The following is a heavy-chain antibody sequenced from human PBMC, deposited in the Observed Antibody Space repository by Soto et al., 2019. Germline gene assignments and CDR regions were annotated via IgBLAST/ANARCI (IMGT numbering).Heavy chain of an antibody. CDR3: ARDPVAGTYFDY. D-gene: IGHD6-19*01. V-gene: IGHV1-18*01. CDR2: INAYNGNT. CDR1: GYTFTTYG. J-gene: IGHJ4*02. Sequence: QVQLVQSGAEVKKPGASVKVSCKASGYTFTTYGISWVRQAPGQGLEWMGWINAYNGNTNYAQKLQGRVTMTTDTAKRTAYMELRSLRSDDTAVYYCARDPVAGTYFDYWGQGTLVTVSS.